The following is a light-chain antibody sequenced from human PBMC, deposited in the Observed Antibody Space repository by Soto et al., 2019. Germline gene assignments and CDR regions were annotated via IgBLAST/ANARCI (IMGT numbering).Light chain of an antibody. CDR3: QQYNNWPRT. CDR2: GAS. CDR1: QSVSSY. Sequence: EILMTQSPATLSVSPGERATLSCRASQSVSSYLAWYQQKPGQPPRLLIYGASTRATGIPARFSGSGSGTDFTLTISSLQSEEFAVYYCQQYNNWPRTFGQGTKGDIK. V-gene: IGKV3-15*01. J-gene: IGKJ1*01.